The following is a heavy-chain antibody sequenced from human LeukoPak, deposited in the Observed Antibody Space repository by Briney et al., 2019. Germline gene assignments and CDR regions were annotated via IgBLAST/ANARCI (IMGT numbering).Heavy chain of an antibody. CDR2: IYTSGST. Sequence: SETLSVTCTVSGGSISSYYWSWIRQPAGKGLEWIGRIYTSGSTNYNASLKSRVSMSVDTSKNQFSLKLSSVTAEDTAVFYCARENSGSYREFDYWGQGTLVTVSS. V-gene: IGHV4-4*07. CDR3: ARENSGSYREFDY. D-gene: IGHD1-26*01. CDR1: GGSISSYY. J-gene: IGHJ4*02.